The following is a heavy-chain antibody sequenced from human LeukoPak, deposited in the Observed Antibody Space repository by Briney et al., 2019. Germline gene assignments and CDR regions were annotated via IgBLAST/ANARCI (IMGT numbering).Heavy chain of an antibody. D-gene: IGHD4/OR15-4a*01. J-gene: IGHJ4*02. CDR2: IGPTGDIM. CDR1: GFTFSSYA. CDR3: AREVRQPES. V-gene: IGHV3-21*04. Sequence: PGGSLRLSCAASGFTFSSYAMSWVRQAPGKGLEYISIIGPTGDIMYNEDSVKGRFTVSRDNAKNSLYLQMNSLRAEDTAVYYCAREVRQPESWGQGTLVTVAS.